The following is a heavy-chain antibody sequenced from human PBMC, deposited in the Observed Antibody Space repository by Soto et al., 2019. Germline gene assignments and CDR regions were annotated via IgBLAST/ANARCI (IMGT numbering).Heavy chain of an antibody. CDR1: GGSISSYY. Sequence: SETLSLTCTVSGGSISSYYWSWIRQPPGKGLEWIGYIYYSGSTNYNPSLKSRVTISVDTSKNQFSLKLSSVTAADTAVYYCARVKIDSGRAFDIWGQGTMVTVSS. V-gene: IGHV4-59*01. CDR2: IYYSGST. D-gene: IGHD1-26*01. CDR3: ARVKIDSGRAFDI. J-gene: IGHJ3*02.